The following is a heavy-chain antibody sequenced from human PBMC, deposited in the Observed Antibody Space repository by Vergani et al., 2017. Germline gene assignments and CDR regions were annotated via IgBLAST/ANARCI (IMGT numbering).Heavy chain of an antibody. CDR3: AKVREMATIFHDDYYGMDV. D-gene: IGHD5-24*01. Sequence: EVQLVESGGGLIQPGGSLRLSCAASGFTVSSNYMSWVRQAPGKGLEWVSAISGSGGSTYYADSVKGRFTISRDNSKNTLYLQMNSLRAEDTAVYYCAKVREMATIFHDDYYGMDVWGQGTTVTVSS. CDR1: GFTVSSNY. J-gene: IGHJ6*02. V-gene: IGHV3-23*04. CDR2: ISGSGGST.